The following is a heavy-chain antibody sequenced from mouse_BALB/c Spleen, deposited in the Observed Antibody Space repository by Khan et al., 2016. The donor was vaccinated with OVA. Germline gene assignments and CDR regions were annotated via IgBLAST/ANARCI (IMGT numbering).Heavy chain of an antibody. Sequence: EVQLQESGGGLVQPGGSLKLSCAASGFTFSSYTMYWVRQTPEKRLEWVAYISNGGGSTYYPDTVKGRVTISTDNAKNTLYLQMSSLKSEDTAEYYYARHDYWGQGTLVTVSA. CDR3: ARHDY. J-gene: IGHJ3*01. CDR2: ISNGGGST. V-gene: IGHV5-12-2*01. CDR1: GFTFSSYT.